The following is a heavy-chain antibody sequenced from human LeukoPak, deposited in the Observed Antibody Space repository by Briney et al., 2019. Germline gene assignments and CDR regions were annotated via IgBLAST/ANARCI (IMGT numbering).Heavy chain of an antibody. J-gene: IGHJ5*02. CDR1: CGSHSTLL. CDR3: ARHECSGSYSWFDP. Sequence: SEPLSLTRTVSCGSHSTLLGICIRPPTGGGLECLGYIYPSGSTNYNPALKSRVTISVDTSKNQFSLKLRSVTAADTAVYYCARHECSGSYSWFDPWGQGTLVTVSS. V-gene: IGHV4-4*09. CDR2: IYPSGST. D-gene: IGHD1-26*01.